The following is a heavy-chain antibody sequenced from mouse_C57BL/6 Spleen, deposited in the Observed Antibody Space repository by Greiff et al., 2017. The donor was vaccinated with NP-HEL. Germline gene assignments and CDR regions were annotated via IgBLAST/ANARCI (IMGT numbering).Heavy chain of an antibody. J-gene: IGHJ4*01. CDR3: ARKRDYYMDYYAMDY. CDR1: GFSLTSYG. Sequence: VKLVESGPGLVQPSQSLSITCTVSGFSLTSYGVHWVRQSPGKGLEWLGVIWSGGSTDYNAAFISRLSISKDNSKSQVFFKMNSLQADDTAIYYCARKRDYYMDYYAMDYWGQGTSVTVSS. D-gene: IGHD2-12*01. CDR2: IWSGGST. V-gene: IGHV2-2*01.